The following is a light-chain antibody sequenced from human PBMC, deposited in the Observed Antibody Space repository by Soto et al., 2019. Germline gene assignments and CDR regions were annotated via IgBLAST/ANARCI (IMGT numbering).Light chain of an antibody. V-gene: IGKV3-11*01. CDR3: QQRNMWPPIT. CDR1: QSVRTY. CDR2: DAS. J-gene: IGKJ5*01. Sequence: EIVLTQSPVTLSLSPGKRATLSCRASQSVRTYLAWYQVKPGQAPRLLIYDASSRASGVPARFSGSGSGTDFTLTISSLEPEEFAVDDCQQRNMWPPITFGQGTRREIK.